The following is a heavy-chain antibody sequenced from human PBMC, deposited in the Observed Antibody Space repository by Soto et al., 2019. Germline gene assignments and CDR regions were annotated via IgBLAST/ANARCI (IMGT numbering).Heavy chain of an antibody. CDR2: IKAKSEGGTT. J-gene: IGHJ6*02. Sequence: PGGSLRLSCAVSGFNFNKAWMSWIRQAPGKGLEWVARIKAKSEGGTTDYAAPVKDRFTISRDSTKNMVYLQMNTLRAEDTAVYYCARDMGNWNDLTYYYYAMDVWGQGTTVTVSS. V-gene: IGHV3-15*01. CDR1: GFNFNKAW. D-gene: IGHD1-1*01. CDR3: ARDMGNWNDLTYYYYAMDV.